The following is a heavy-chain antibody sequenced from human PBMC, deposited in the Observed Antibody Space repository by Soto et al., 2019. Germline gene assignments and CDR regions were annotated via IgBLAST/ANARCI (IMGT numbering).Heavy chain of an antibody. J-gene: IGHJ4*02. V-gene: IGHV3-30*18. D-gene: IGHD2-2*01. CDR3: AKDHIVAAAPDY. CDR1: GFTFSSYS. CDR2: ISYDGSNR. Sequence: PGGSLRLSCAASGFTFSSYSMNWVRQAPGKGLEWVAVISYDGSNRYYADSVKGRFTISRDNSKNTLYLQMNSLRSEDTAVYYCAKDHIVAAAPDYWGQGTLVTVSS.